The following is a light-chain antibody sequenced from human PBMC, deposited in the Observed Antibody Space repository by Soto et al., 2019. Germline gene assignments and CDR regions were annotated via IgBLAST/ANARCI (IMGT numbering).Light chain of an antibody. Sequence: QSALTQPASVSGSPGQSITISCTGTNSDVGGYNYVSWYQHHPGKAPKLIISEVRNRPSGVSDRFSGSKSGNTASLTISGRQAEDEAVYFCSSYAGISIHWVFGEGTKLTVL. J-gene: IGLJ3*02. CDR3: SSYAGISIHWV. CDR2: EVR. V-gene: IGLV2-14*01. CDR1: NSDVGGYNY.